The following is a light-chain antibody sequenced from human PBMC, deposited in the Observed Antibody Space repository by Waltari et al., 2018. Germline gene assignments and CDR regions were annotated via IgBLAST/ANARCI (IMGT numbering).Light chain of an antibody. CDR1: QSISRW. Sequence: CRARQSISRWLAWYQQTPGKAPKLLIYRASSLESGVPLRFSGSGSGTVFTFSISSLHPDDFATDYGERYSSYSYWAFGAGTKVEIK. CDR3: ERYSSYSYWA. V-gene: IGKV1-5*03. CDR2: RAS. J-gene: IGKJ1*01.